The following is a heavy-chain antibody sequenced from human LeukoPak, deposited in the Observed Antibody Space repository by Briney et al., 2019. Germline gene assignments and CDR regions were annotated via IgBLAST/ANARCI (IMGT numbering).Heavy chain of an antibody. CDR1: GGSISSYY. J-gene: IGHJ6*03. V-gene: IGHV4-59*01. Sequence: SETLSLTCTVSGGSISSYYWSWIRQPPGKGLEWIGYIYYSGSTNYNPSLKSRVTISVDTSKNQFSLKLSSVTAADTAVYYCARNYYDSSGYPLFGYYMDVWGKGTTVTISS. D-gene: IGHD3-22*01. CDR3: ARNYYDSSGYPLFGYYMDV. CDR2: IYYSGST.